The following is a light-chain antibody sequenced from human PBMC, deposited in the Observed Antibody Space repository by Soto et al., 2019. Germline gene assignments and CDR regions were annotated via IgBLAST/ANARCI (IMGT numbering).Light chain of an antibody. J-gene: IGKJ1*01. V-gene: IGKV3-15*01. Sequence: EVVMTQSPATLSVSLGERATLSCSASQSISANLAWLQQKPGQPPRLLIYGASTRATGIPARFSGSGSGTEFTLTINSPQSEDFGIYYCQQYDSWPPLTFGQGTKVEIK. CDR1: QSISAN. CDR2: GAS. CDR3: QQYDSWPPLT.